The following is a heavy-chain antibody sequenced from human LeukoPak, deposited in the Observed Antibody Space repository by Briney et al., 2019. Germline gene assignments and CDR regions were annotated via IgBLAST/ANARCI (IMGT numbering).Heavy chain of an antibody. CDR3: ATHVQCSGGSCWVIGY. D-gene: IGHD2-15*01. Sequence: SGTLSLTCTVSGGSISSSDYYWGWIRQPPGKGLEWIGSIYYTGSGSAYYNPSLKSRVTISVDTSKNQFSLKMNSVTAADTAVYYCATHVQCSGGSCWVIGYWDQGTLVSVSS. CDR1: GGSISSSDYY. V-gene: IGHV4-39*01. J-gene: IGHJ4*02. CDR2: IYYTGSGSA.